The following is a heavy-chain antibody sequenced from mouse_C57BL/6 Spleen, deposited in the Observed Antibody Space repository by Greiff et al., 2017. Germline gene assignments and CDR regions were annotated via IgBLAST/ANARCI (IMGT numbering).Heavy chain of an antibody. V-gene: IGHV1-15*01. CDR1: GYTFTDYE. CDR2: IDPETGGT. J-gene: IGHJ2*01. Sequence: QVQLQQSGAELVRPGASVTLSCKASGYTFTDYEMHWVKQTPVHGLEWIGAIDPETGGTAYNQKFKGKAILTADKSSSTAYMELRSLTSEDSAVYYCTRWGYYGYDDFDYRGQGTTLTVSS. CDR3: TRWGYYGYDDFDY. D-gene: IGHD2-2*01.